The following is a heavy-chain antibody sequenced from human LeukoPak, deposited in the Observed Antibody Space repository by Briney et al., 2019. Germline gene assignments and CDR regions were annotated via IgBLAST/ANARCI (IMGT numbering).Heavy chain of an antibody. CDR2: IYSGGST. V-gene: IGHV3-66*01. D-gene: IGHD3-16*01. CDR1: GLTVSSNY. J-gene: IGHJ6*02. Sequence: GGSLRLSCAASGLTVSSNYMSWVRQAPGKGLEWVSVIYSGGSTYYADSVKGRFTISRDNSKNTLYLQMNSLRAEDTAVYYCARDSVRRYYYYGMDVWGQGTTVTVSS. CDR3: ARDSVRRYYYYGMDV.